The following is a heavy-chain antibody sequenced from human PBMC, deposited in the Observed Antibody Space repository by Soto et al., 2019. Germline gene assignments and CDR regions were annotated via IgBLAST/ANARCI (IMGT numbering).Heavy chain of an antibody. J-gene: IGHJ6*02. CDR1: GFTFSSYS. Sequence: PGGSLRLSCAASGFTFSSYSMNWVRQAPGKGLERVSSISSSSSYIYYADSVKGRFTISRDNAKNSLYLQMNSLRAEDTAVYYCAGWNHQSGYYYYGMDVWGQGTTVTVSS. CDR3: AGWNHQSGYYYYGMDV. D-gene: IGHD1-1*01. V-gene: IGHV3-21*01. CDR2: ISSSSSYI.